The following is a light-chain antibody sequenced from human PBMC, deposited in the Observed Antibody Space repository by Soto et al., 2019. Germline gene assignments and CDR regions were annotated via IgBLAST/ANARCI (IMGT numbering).Light chain of an antibody. J-gene: IGKJ5*01. CDR3: QQYGSSPIT. CDR2: GAG. V-gene: IGKV3-20*01. CDR1: QSVRSNF. Sequence: EIVLTQSPDTLSSSPGERATLSCRASQSVRSNFLAWYQQRPGQSPRLLIYGAGSRATGIPERISGSGSETDFTLTIYRLEPEDFAVYYCQQYGSSPITFGQGTRLEIK.